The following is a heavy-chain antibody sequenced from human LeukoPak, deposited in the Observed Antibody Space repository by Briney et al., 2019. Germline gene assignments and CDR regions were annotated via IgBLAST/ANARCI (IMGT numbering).Heavy chain of an antibody. J-gene: IGHJ4*02. Sequence: SQTLSLTCAVSDGSMSSDAWTWIRQPPGMALEWIGYIYHSGSAYYNPSLKSRVTISLDRSKNQFSLKLSSTTAADTAFYYCARSYGPYQIDSWGQGTLVTVSS. CDR2: IYHSGSA. CDR1: DGSMSSDA. V-gene: IGHV4-30-2*01. D-gene: IGHD2-2*01. CDR3: ARSYGPYQIDS.